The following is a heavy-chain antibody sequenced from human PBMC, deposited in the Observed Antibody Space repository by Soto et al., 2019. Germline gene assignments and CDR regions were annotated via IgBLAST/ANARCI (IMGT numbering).Heavy chain of an antibody. CDR2: ITYNGGST. CDR3: ARDRSDRSAWRRGDAFVL. V-gene: IGHV3-64*07. D-gene: IGHD3-22*01. J-gene: IGHJ3*01. CDR1: GFTFSDYA. Sequence: EVQLVESGGGVVQPGGSLSLSCAASGFTFSDYAMHWVRQAPGKGLEYLSVITYNGGSTSYADSVKGRFTISRDNSKSTLYFQLGSLRPEDTAVYYCARDRSDRSAWRRGDAFVLWGQGTMVTVSS.